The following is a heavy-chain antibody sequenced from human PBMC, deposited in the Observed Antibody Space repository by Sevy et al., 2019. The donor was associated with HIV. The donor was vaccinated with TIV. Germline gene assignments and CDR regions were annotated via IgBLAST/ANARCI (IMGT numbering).Heavy chain of an antibody. CDR2: FSLGCGKI. V-gene: IGHV3-23*01. D-gene: IGHD2-2*01. Sequence: GGCLRLSCAASGFTFSSYAMSWVRQAPGEGLEWVSTFSLGCGKINYADSEKGRFTISRDNSKNTMYLKMNSLRAEDTAVYYCAREGCSKPHDYWGQGTLVTVSS. J-gene: IGHJ4*02. CDR3: AREGCSKPHDY. CDR1: GFTFSSYA.